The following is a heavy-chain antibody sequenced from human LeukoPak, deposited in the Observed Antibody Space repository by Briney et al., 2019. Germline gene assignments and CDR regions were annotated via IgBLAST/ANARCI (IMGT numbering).Heavy chain of an antibody. J-gene: IGHJ4*02. Sequence: PGGSLRLSCTASGFTFSNHAMTWVRQAPGKGLDWVSGLSNTGGNTYYAESVKGRFTISRDNSKNTLYLQMSSLRADDTAIYYCAKLTTNIIGPYDSWGQGILVTVSS. CDR2: LSNTGGNT. D-gene: IGHD3-3*01. CDR1: GFTFSNHA. V-gene: IGHV3-23*01. CDR3: AKLTTNIIGPYDS.